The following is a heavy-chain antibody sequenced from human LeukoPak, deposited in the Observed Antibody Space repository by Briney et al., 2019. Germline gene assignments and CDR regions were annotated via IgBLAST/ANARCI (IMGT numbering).Heavy chain of an antibody. D-gene: IGHD3-22*01. Sequence: ASVKVSCKASGYTFTSYGISWVRQAPGQGLEWMGWISAYNGNTNYAQKLQGRVTMTTDTSTSTAYMGLRSLRSDDTAVYYCARGHSLYYYDSSGYADYWGQGTLVTVSS. CDR3: ARGHSLYYYDSSGYADY. CDR1: GYTFTSYG. CDR2: ISAYNGNT. J-gene: IGHJ4*02. V-gene: IGHV1-18*01.